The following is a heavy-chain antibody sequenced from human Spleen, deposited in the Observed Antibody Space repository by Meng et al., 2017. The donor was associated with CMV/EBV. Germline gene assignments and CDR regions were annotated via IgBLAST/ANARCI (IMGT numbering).Heavy chain of an antibody. J-gene: IGHJ3*01. CDR1: GGSISSYY. Sequence: ESLKISCTVSGGSISSYYWSWIRQPPGKGLEWIGFIYNSGSTNYNPSLMSRVTILLDTTKNQFSLKMSSVTAADTAVYYCARDLGYGFAFDVWGQGTMVTVSS. V-gene: IGHV4-59*01. CDR2: IYNSGST. D-gene: IGHD5-18*01. CDR3: ARDLGYGFAFDV.